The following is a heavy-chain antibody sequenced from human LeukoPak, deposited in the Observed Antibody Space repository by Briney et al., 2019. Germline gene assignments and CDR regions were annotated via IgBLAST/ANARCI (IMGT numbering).Heavy chain of an antibody. CDR3: TSALNLVLGELLGY. Sequence: SWIRQPAGKGLEWVGHIKPKTDDGTTDYAAPVKGRFTISRDDSKSTLYLQMNSLNTEDTAVYFCTSALNLVLGELLGYWGQGTLVTVSS. V-gene: IGHV3-15*01. J-gene: IGHJ4*02. D-gene: IGHD3-16*01. CDR2: IKPKTDDGTT.